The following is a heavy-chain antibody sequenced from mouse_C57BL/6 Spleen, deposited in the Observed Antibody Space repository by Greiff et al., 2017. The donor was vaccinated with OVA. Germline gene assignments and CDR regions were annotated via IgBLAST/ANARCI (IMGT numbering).Heavy chain of an antibody. CDR3: APYSNTRGFAY. J-gene: IGHJ3*01. D-gene: IGHD2-5*01. CDR1: GYSFTGYY. V-gene: IGHV1-42*01. Sequence: VQLQQSGPELVKPGASVKISCKASGYSFTGYYMNWVKQSPEKSLEWIGEINPSTGGTTYNQKFKAKATLTVDKSSSTAYMQLKSLTSEDSAVYYCAPYSNTRGFAYWGQGTLVTVSA. CDR2: INPSTGGT.